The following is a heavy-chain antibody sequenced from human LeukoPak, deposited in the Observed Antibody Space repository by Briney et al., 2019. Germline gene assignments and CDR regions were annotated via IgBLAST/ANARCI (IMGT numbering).Heavy chain of an antibody. D-gene: IGHD6-13*01. J-gene: IGHJ3*02. Sequence: GGSLRLSCAASGFTFSTYAMGWVRQAPGKGLEWVSAINSGGSTYYADSLKGRFTISRDNSKNTLYLQMNSLRADDTAVYYCAKDWPSEWQQLPDYDAFDIWGQGTMVTVSS. V-gene: IGHV3-23*01. CDR2: INSGGST. CDR3: AKDWPSEWQQLPDYDAFDI. CDR1: GFTFSTYA.